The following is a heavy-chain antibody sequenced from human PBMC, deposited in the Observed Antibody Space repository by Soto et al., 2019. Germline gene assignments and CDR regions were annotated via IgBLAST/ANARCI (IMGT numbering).Heavy chain of an antibody. D-gene: IGHD6-19*01. Sequence: QGQLVESGGGVVQPGRSLRLSCAASGFTFSSYAMHWVRQAPGKGLEWGAVISYDGINKYYAGSVKGRFTISRDNSNNTLYLQMNSLRAEATAVYYCARGGPYSSGSPFLYWGQGTLVTVSS. CDR3: ARGGPYSSGSPFLY. CDR1: GFTFSSYA. V-gene: IGHV3-30-3*01. CDR2: ISYDGINK. J-gene: IGHJ4*02.